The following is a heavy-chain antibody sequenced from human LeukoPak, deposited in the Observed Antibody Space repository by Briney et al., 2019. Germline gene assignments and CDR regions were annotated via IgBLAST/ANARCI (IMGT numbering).Heavy chain of an antibody. CDR3: ARVGGSNYYYYGMDV. CDR2: IYYGENT. J-gene: IGHJ6*02. CDR1: GGSISSSH. D-gene: IGHD2-15*01. Sequence: SETLSLTCTVSGGSISSSHWSWIRQPPGKGLEWIGYIYYGENTNYNPSLKSRVTMSADTSMNQFSLKLSSVTAADTAVYYCARVGGSNYYYYGMDVWGQGTTVTVSS. V-gene: IGHV4-59*01.